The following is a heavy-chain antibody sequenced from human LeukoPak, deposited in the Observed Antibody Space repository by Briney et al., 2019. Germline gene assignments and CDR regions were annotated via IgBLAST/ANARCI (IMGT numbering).Heavy chain of an antibody. CDR1: GFTFSSYA. J-gene: IGHJ3*02. Sequence: GGSLRLSCAASGFTFSSYAMSWVRQAPGKGLEWVAAISGSGGRTYYAHTVKGRVTITTDKSKNTLYLRMNSLRAEDTAVYYCATLRGSYGDAFDIWGQGTMVTVSS. V-gene: IGHV3-23*01. D-gene: IGHD1-26*01. CDR3: ATLRGSYGDAFDI. CDR2: ISGSGGRT.